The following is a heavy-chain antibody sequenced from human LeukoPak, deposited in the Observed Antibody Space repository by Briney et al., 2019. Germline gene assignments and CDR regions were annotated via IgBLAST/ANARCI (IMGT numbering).Heavy chain of an antibody. D-gene: IGHD2-2*01. CDR1: GFTFSSYA. CDR3: ARVASIVVVPAATLDPGDYYGMDV. Sequence: GGSLRLSCAASGFTFSSYAMHWVRQAPGKGLEWVAVISHDGSNKYYADSVKGRFTISRDNSKNTLYLQMNSLRAEDTAVYYCARVASIVVVPAATLDPGDYYGMDVWGQGTTVTVSS. CDR2: ISHDGSNK. J-gene: IGHJ6*02. V-gene: IGHV3-30-3*01.